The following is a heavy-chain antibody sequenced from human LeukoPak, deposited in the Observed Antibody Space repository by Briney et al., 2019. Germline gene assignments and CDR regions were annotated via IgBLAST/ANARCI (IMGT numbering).Heavy chain of an antibody. D-gene: IGHD2-2*02. J-gene: IGHJ4*02. CDR1: GFTFSSYS. CDR3: ARDSPKDIVVVPAAIDY. Sequence: GGSLRLSCAASGFTFSSYSMNWVRQAPGKGLEWVSSISSSSSYIYYADSVKGRFTISRDNAKNSLYLQMNSLRAEDTAVYYCARDSPKDIVVVPAAIDYWGQGTLVTVSS. V-gene: IGHV3-21*01. CDR2: ISSSSSYI.